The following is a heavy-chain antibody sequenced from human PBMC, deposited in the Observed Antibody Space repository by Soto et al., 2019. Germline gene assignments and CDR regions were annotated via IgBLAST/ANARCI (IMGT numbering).Heavy chain of an antibody. CDR3: ARHVRASRSLSGRYYFDY. D-gene: IGHD6-6*01. Sequence: QLRLQESGPGLVKPSETLSLTCTVSGASISSDGFYWGWIRQPPGKGLEWIASIYYNGDTFHNPSLKSRVTMSVDTSKNTFSLNLRSVTAADTAVYYCARHVRASRSLSGRYYFDYWGQGTLVTVSS. CDR2: IYYNGDT. J-gene: IGHJ4*02. CDR1: GASISSDGFY. V-gene: IGHV4-39*01.